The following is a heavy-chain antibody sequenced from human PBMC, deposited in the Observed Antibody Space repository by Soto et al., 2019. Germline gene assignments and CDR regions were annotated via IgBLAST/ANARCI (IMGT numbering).Heavy chain of an antibody. J-gene: IGHJ4*02. V-gene: IGHV3-30*18. CDR1: GFTFRSYG. D-gene: IGHD3-10*01. CDR3: AKGPDGSAYRFDY. CDR2: ISYDGSNK. Sequence: QVQLVESGGGVVQPGRSLRLSCAASGFTFRSYGMHWVRQAPGKGLDWVALISYDGSNKFYADSVKGRFTISRDNSKNTLYLQMNSLRAEDTAVYYCAKGPDGSAYRFDYWGQGTLVTVSS.